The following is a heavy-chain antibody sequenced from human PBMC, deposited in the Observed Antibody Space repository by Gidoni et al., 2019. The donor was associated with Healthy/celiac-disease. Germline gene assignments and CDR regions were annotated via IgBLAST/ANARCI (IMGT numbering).Heavy chain of an antibody. V-gene: IGHV3-23*01. CDR2: ISGSGGST. D-gene: IGHD3-16*02. Sequence: EVQLLESGGGLVQPGGSLRLSCAASGFTFSSYAMSWVRQAPGKGLEWVSAISGSGGSTYYADSVKGRFTISRDNSKNTLYLQMKSLRAEDTAVYYCAKAGIMITFGGVIVHDAFDIWGQGTMVTVSS. J-gene: IGHJ3*02. CDR1: GFTFSSYA. CDR3: AKAGIMITFGGVIVHDAFDI.